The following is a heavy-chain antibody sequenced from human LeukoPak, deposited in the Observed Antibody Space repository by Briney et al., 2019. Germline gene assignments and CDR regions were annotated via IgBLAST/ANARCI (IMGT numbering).Heavy chain of an antibody. CDR2: ISSSSSYI. CDR1: GFTFSSYS. CDR3: ARGGFQLSYWVFDS. D-gene: IGHD2-21*01. J-gene: IGHJ4*02. Sequence: GGSLRLPCAASGFTFSSYSMNWVRQAPGKGLEWVSSISSSSSYIYYADSVKGRFTISRDNAKNTLYLQMDSLRAEDTAVYYCARGGFQLSYWVFDSWGQGTLATVSS. V-gene: IGHV3-21*01.